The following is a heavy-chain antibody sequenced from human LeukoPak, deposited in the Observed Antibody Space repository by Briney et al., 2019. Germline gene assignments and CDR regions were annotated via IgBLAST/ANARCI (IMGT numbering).Heavy chain of an antibody. V-gene: IGHV3-30*04. J-gene: IGHJ4*02. Sequence: GGSLRLSCAASGFTFSSYAMHWVRQAPGKGLEWVAVISYDGSNKYYADSVKGRFTISRDNAKNSLYLQMNSLRVEDTAVYYCARETDSTLFDYWGQGTLVTVSS. CDR1: GFTFSSYA. CDR2: ISYDGSNK. CDR3: ARETDSTLFDY. D-gene: IGHD2-2*01.